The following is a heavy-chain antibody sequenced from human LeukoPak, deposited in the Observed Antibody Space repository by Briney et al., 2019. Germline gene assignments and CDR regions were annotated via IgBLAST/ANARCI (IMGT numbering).Heavy chain of an antibody. Sequence: SETLSLTCTVSGGSISSSSYYWGWIRQPPGKGLEWIGSIYYSGSTYYNPSLKSRVTISVDTSKNQFPLKLSSVTAADTAVYYCASGGDYYDSSGYYVYWGQGTLVTVSS. CDR3: ASGGDYYDSSGYYVY. CDR2: IYYSGST. CDR1: GGSISSSSYY. J-gene: IGHJ4*02. V-gene: IGHV4-39*01. D-gene: IGHD3-22*01.